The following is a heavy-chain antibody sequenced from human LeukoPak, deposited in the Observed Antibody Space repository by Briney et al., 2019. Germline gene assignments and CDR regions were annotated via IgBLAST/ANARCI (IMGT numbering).Heavy chain of an antibody. D-gene: IGHD3-16*01. CDR1: GGSISSSSYY. V-gene: IGHV4-61*02. CDR2: IYTSGST. CDR3: ARDLEDPRTGGY. J-gene: IGHJ4*02. Sequence: SETLSLTCTVSGGSISSSSYYWGWIRQPPGKGLEWIGRIYTSGSTNYNPSLKSRVTISLDTSKSQFSLKLSSVTAADTAVYYCARDLEDPRTGGYWGQGTLVTVSS.